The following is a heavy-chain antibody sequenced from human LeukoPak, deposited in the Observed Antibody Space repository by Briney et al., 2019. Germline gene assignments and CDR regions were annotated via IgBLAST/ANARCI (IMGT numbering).Heavy chain of an antibody. CDR1: GGSFSGYY. V-gene: IGHV4-34*09. J-gene: IGHJ1*01. CDR3: ARGAYSVGSYSEYSQH. CDR2: INHSGST. Sequence: PSETLSLTCAVYGGSFSGYYWSWIRQPPGKGLEWIGEINHSGSTYYNPSLKSRVTISVDTSKNQFSLKLSSVTAADTAVYYCARGAYSVGSYSEYSQHWGQGTLVTVSS. D-gene: IGHD1-26*01.